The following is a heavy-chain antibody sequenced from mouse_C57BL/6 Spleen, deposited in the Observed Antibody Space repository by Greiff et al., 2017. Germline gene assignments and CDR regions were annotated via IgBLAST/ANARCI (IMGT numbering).Heavy chain of an antibody. CDR1: GYTFTSYW. CDR2: IYPGSGST. V-gene: IGHV1-55*01. Sequence: QVQVQQPGAELVKPGASVKMSCKASGYTFTSYWITWVKQRPGQGLEWIGDIYPGSGSTNYNEKFKSKATLTVDTSSTTAYMQLSILTSEDSAVYYCARVINSVVEWFAYWGQGTLVTVSA. D-gene: IGHD1-1*01. J-gene: IGHJ3*01. CDR3: ARVINSVVEWFAY.